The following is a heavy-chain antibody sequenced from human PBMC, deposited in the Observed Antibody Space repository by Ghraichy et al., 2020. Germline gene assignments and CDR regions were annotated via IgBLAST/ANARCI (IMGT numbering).Heavy chain of an antibody. J-gene: IGHJ6*02. Sequence: RGSLRLSCVGSGFTLSSYSMNWVRQSPGKGLEWISYITSSSRTITYADSVKGRFTISRDNAQNSLYLQMNSLRDEDTAVYYCARGSKVVRFFYYDGMDVWGQGTTVTVSS. CDR3: ARGSKVVRFFYYDGMDV. CDR1: GFTLSSYS. CDR2: ITSSSRTI. V-gene: IGHV3-48*02. D-gene: IGHD4-23*01.